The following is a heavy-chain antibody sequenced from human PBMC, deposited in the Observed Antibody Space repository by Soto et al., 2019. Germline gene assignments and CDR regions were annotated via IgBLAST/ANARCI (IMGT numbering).Heavy chain of an antibody. CDR2: IYYSGST. CDR1: GGSISSGGYY. Sequence: SETLSLTCTVSGGSISSGGYYWSWIRQHPGKGLEWIGYIYYSGSTYYNPSLKSRVTISVDTSKNQFSLKLSSVTAADTAVYYCARMPVVTPTYYYYYGMDVWGQGTTVTVSS. J-gene: IGHJ6*02. V-gene: IGHV4-31*03. CDR3: ARMPVVTPTYYYYYGMDV. D-gene: IGHD2-21*02.